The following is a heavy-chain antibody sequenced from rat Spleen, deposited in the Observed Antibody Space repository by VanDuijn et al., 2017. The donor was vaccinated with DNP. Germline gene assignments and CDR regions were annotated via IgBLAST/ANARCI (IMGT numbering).Heavy chain of an antibody. CDR1: GFTFSNYG. V-gene: IGHV5S13*01. D-gene: IGHD1-7*01. CDR3: ARLILRVWGAMDA. CDR2: ITNSGGST. J-gene: IGHJ4*01. Sequence: EVQLVESGGGLVQPGRSLKLSCAASGFTFSNYGMAWVRQAPTKGLEWVASITNSGGSTYYRDSVKGRFTISRDNAKSTLYLQMDSLRSEDTATYYCARLILRVWGAMDAWGQGTSVTVSS.